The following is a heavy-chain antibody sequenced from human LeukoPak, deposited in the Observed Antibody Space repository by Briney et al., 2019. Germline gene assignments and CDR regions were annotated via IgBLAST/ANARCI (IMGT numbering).Heavy chain of an antibody. CDR3: ARVIRWYYGMDV. D-gene: IGHD2-15*01. V-gene: IGHV1-3*01. CDR2: INAGNGNT. Sequence: GGSLRLSCAASGFTFSSYAMHWVRQAPGQRLEWMGWINAGNGNTKYSQKFQGRVTITRDTSASTAYMELSSLRSEDTAVYYCARVIRWYYGMDVWGQGTTVTVSS. CDR1: GFTFSSYA. J-gene: IGHJ6*02.